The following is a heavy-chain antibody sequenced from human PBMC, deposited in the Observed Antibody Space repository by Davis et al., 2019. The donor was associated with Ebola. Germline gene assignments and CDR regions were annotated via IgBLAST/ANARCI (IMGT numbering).Heavy chain of an antibody. CDR2: IVPLLDVT. CDR3: ARDHSNLGLRVVYGVFGA. D-gene: IGHD2-8*01. CDR1: GGPFSSLT. Sequence: AASVKVSCKASGGPFSSLTLSWVRQAPGKGLEWMGRIVPLLDVTNYAQNFQGRIPIIADKSTSTAYLELTGLRSEDTAVYYCARDHSNLGLRVVYGVFGAWSQGTLVTVSA. V-gene: IGHV1-69*04. J-gene: IGHJ3*01.